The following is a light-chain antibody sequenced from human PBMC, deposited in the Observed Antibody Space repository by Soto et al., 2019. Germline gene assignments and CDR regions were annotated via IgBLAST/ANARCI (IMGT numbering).Light chain of an antibody. CDR3: QQYGGSPRT. CDR1: QSINSF. V-gene: IGKV3-20*01. Sequence: EIVLTESPGSMSLSLGEGATLSCRASQSINSFLAWYQQRRGQAPRLLIHGASNRATGIPDRFSGSGSGTDFTLTISRLEPEDFAVYYCQQYGGSPRTFGQGTKVDIK. CDR2: GAS. J-gene: IGKJ1*01.